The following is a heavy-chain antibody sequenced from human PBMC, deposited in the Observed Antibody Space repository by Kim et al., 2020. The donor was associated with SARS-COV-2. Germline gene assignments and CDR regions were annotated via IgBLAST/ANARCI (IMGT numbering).Heavy chain of an antibody. CDR1: GFTFSRRA. J-gene: IGHJ4*02. V-gene: IGHV3-23*05. CDR3: AKDHPSSGWPTFAS. Sequence: GGSLRLSCAASGFTFSRRAMSWVRQVPGKGLEWIASVNNNNNPYYADSVKGRFTVSRDITKDTLYLQMNSLRADDTALYYCAKDHPSSGWPTFASWGQGTPVAVSS. CDR2: VNNNNNP. D-gene: IGHD6-19*01.